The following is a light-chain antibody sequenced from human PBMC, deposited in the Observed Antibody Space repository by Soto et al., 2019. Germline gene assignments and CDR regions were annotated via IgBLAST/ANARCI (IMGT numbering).Light chain of an antibody. Sequence: QSVLTQSPSASASLGASVRLTCTLSSGYSTYAIAWHQQQPDKGPRYLMKLNSDGSHNKGAGIPDRFSGSSSGAERHLTISGLQSEDEGDYYGQTGRTGIRVFGGGTKLTVL. J-gene: IGLJ3*02. CDR2: LNSDGSH. CDR1: SGYSTYA. V-gene: IGLV4-69*01. CDR3: QTGRTGIRV.